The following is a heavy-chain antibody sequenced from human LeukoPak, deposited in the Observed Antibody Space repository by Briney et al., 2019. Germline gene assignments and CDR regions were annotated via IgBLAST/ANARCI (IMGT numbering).Heavy chain of an antibody. Sequence: SDTLNLTCAVSGYTFSSGYYWGWIRPPPRKGQELIGIIYNSGSTYYNQSLKSRVTISVDTSKNQFSLKLSSVTAADTAVYYCARGEGDLSRSWLFDYWGQGTLVTVSS. CDR1: GYTFSSGYY. J-gene: IGHJ4*02. V-gene: IGHV4-38-2*01. CDR2: IYNSGST. CDR3: ARGEGDLSRSWLFDY. D-gene: IGHD6-13*01.